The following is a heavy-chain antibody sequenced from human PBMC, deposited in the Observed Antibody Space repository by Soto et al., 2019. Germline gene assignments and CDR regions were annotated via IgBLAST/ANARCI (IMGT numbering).Heavy chain of an antibody. J-gene: IGHJ6*02. CDR1: GGSISSGGYY. CDR2: IYYSGST. D-gene: IGHD6-19*01. Sequence: QVQLQESGPGLVKPSQTLSLTCTVSGGSISSGGYYWSWIRQHPGKGLEWIGYIYYSGSTYYNPSLKSRVTISADTSKNQFSLKLSSVTAADTAVYYCARVVRGAVAGTSGYYYGMDVWGQGTTVTVSS. CDR3: ARVVRGAVAGTSGYYYGMDV. V-gene: IGHV4-31*03.